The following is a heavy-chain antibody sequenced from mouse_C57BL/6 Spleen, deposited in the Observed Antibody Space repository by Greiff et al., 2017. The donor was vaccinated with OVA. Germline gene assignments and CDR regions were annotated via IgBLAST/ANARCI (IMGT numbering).Heavy chain of an antibody. V-gene: IGHV1-22*01. Sequence: EVQLKESGPELVKPGASVKMSCKASGYTFTDYNMHWVKQSHGKSLEWIGYINPNNGGTSYNQKFKGKATLTVNKSSSTAYMELRSLTSEDSAVYYCARSARSIWLLLYWYFDVWGTGTTVTVSS. CDR1: GYTFTDYN. J-gene: IGHJ1*03. D-gene: IGHD2-3*01. CDR3: ARSARSIWLLLYWYFDV. CDR2: INPNNGGT.